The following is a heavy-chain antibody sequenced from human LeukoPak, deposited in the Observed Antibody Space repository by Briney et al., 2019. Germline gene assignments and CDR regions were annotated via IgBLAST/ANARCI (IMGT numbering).Heavy chain of an antibody. CDR2: INHNGNVN. V-gene: IGHV3-7*03. D-gene: IGHD3-16*01. J-gene: IGHJ6*02. Sequence: GGSLRLSCAASGFTFSSYWMNWARQVPGQGLEWVASINHNGNVNYYVDSVKGRFTISRDNATNSLYLQMSNLRAEDTAVYFCARGGGLDVWGQGATVTVSS. CDR1: GFTFSSYW. CDR3: ARGGGLDV.